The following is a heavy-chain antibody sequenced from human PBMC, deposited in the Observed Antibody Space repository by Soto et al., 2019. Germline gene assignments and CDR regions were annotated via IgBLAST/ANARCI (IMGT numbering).Heavy chain of an antibody. CDR1: GGSISSYY. V-gene: IGHV4-59*08. CDR3: STTIYSGGWYRDN. D-gene: IGHD6-19*01. CDR2: IYYSGST. Sequence: SETLSLTCTVSGGSISSYYWSWIRQPPGKGLEWIGYIYYSGSTNYNPSLKSRVTISVDTSKNQFSLELSSVTAADTAVYYCSTTIYSGGWYRDNWGQGTLVTVSS. J-gene: IGHJ4*02.